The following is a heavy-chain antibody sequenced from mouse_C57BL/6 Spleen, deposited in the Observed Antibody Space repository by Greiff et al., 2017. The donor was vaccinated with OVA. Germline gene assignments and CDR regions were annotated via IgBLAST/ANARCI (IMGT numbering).Heavy chain of an antibody. V-gene: IGHV1-77*01. CDR2: IGPGSGST. CDR1: GYTFTDYY. Sequence: VMLVESGAELVKPGASVKISCKASGYTFTDYYINWVKQRPGQGLEWIGKIGPGSGSTYYNEKFKGKATLTADKSSSTAYMQLSSLTSEDSAVYFCASWRITTVVATDWYFDVWGTGTTVTVSS. CDR3: ASWRITTVVATDWYFDV. J-gene: IGHJ1*03. D-gene: IGHD1-1*01.